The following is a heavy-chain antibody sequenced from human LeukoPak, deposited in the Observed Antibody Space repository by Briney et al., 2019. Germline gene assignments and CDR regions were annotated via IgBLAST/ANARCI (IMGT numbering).Heavy chain of an antibody. Sequence: GRSLRLSCAASGFTFSSYGMHWVRQAPGKGLEWVAVISYDGSNKYYADSVKGRFTISRDNSKNTLYLQMNSLRAEDTAVYYCAKDLGGVVQLWSMDYWGQGTLVTVSS. V-gene: IGHV3-30*18. CDR1: GFTFSSYG. CDR3: AKDLGGVVQLWSMDY. J-gene: IGHJ4*02. CDR2: ISYDGSNK. D-gene: IGHD5-18*01.